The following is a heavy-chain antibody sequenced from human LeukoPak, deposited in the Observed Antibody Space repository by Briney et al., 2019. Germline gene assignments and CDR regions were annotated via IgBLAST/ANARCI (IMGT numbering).Heavy chain of an antibody. CDR2: INSDGSST. CDR1: GYTFRSYW. D-gene: IGHD3-10*01. J-gene: IGHJ4*02. Sequence: GGSLSLSCAASGYTFRSYWMLWLRQARVKGMVWVSRINSDGSSTSYADSVKGRFTISRDNAKNTLYLQMNSLRAEDTAVYDCARDFRGYYGSGSLGGWGQGNLVTVSS. V-gene: IGHV3-74*01. CDR3: ARDFRGYYGSGSLGG.